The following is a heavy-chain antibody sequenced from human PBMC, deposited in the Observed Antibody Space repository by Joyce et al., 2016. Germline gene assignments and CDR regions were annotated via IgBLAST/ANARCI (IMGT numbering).Heavy chain of an antibody. D-gene: IGHD3-22*01. Sequence: QVRLVESGGGVVQPGRSLRLSCAASGFSLSSHGMHWVRQAAGKGVEWGARIWYEGSHKKYVDAVKGRFTISRENRNNKLFLEMNSLRVEDTAVYYCARASTGDSSGYYVNWGQGTLVTVAS. J-gene: IGHJ4*02. CDR2: IWYEGSHK. CDR1: GFSLSSHG. V-gene: IGHV3-33*01. CDR3: ARASTGDSSGYYVN.